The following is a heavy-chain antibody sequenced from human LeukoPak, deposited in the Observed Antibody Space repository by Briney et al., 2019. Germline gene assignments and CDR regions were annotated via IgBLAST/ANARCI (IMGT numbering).Heavy chain of an antibody. Sequence: SETLSLTCAVYGGSFSDYYWSWIRQPPGKGLEWIGEINHSGSTNYSPSLKSRVTISVDTSKKQFSLKLSSVTAADTAVYYCATLEAWRSLFQVAATPGFDYWGQGTLVTVSS. D-gene: IGHD2-15*01. V-gene: IGHV4-34*01. J-gene: IGHJ4*02. CDR2: INHSGST. CDR1: GGSFSDYY. CDR3: ATLEAWRSLFQVAATPGFDY.